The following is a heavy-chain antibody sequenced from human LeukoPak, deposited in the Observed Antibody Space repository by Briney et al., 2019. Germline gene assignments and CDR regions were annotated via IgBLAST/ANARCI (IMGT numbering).Heavy chain of an antibody. J-gene: IGHJ3*02. CDR1: GDSISTYY. CDR3: ARVYGAGYDFRGAFDI. V-gene: IGHV4-59*01. CDR2: VYYSGST. Sequence: SETLSLTCTVSGDSISTYYWSWIRQPPGKGLEWIGYVYYSGSTNYNPSLKSRVTISVDTSKNQFSPKLSSVTAADTAVYYCARVYGAGYDFRGAFDIWGQGTMVTVSS. D-gene: IGHD5-12*01.